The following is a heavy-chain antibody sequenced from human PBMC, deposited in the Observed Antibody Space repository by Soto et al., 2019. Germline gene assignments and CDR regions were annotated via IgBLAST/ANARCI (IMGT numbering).Heavy chain of an antibody. J-gene: IGHJ6*01. V-gene: IGHV1-69*12. Sequence: QVQLVQSGAEVKKPGSSVKVSCKASGGTFSNYALISWVRQAPGQGLEWMGGIIPIDATVNYAQKFQGRITITADESTNAAYMDLGSLRSEDTAVYSCARDLLGFGYTYGDVWGQGTTVTVSS. CDR2: IIPIDATV. CDR1: GGTFSNYA. D-gene: IGHD3-10*01. CDR3: ARDLLGFGYTYGDV.